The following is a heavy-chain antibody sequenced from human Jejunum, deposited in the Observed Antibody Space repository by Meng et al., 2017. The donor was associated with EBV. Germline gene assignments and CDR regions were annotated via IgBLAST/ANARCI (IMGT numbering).Heavy chain of an antibody. V-gene: IGHV2-5*02. D-gene: IGHD1-26*01. CDR2: IYWDDSR. CDR3: AHKGSGSYPLDY. CDR1: GFSLTTNGVG. J-gene: IGHJ4*02. Sequence: QITLKESGPTLVKPTQTLTLTCTFPGFSLTTNGVGVGWIRQPPGKALEWLAVIYWDDSRLYSPSLNSRLTITKDTSRSQVVLTMTDMDPVDTATYYCAHKGSGSYPLDYWGQGTLVTVSS.